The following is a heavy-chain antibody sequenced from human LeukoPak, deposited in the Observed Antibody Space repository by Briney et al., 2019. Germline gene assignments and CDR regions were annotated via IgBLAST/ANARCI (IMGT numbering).Heavy chain of an antibody. D-gene: IGHD3-22*01. Sequence: SQTLSLTCTVSGGSISSGDYYWRWIRQPPGKGLEWIGYIYYSGSTYYNPSLKSRVTISVDTSKNQFSLKLSSVTAADTAVYYCAREGGGYYYDSIRDAFDIWGQGTMVTVSS. CDR1: GGSISSGDYY. CDR3: AREGGGYYYDSIRDAFDI. V-gene: IGHV4-30-4*08. J-gene: IGHJ3*02. CDR2: IYYSGST.